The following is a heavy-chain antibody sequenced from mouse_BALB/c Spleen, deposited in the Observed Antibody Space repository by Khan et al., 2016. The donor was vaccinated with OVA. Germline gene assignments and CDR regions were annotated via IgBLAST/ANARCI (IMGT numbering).Heavy chain of an antibody. CDR2: IYPGNTDT. V-gene: IGHV1-5*01. CDR1: GYTFTSYW. Sequence: EVQLQQSGTVLARPGASVKMSCKASGYTFTSYWMHWVKQRPGQGLEWIGDIYPGNTDTNYNQKIKGKATLTAVTSTSTAYMELSSLTNEDSAVYYCTRRNVDVAWFVYWGQGTLVTVSA. J-gene: IGHJ3*01. CDR3: TRRNVDVAWFVY.